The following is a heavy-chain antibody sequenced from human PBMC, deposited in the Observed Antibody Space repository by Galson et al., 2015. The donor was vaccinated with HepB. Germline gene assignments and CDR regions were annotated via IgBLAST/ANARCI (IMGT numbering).Heavy chain of an antibody. V-gene: IGHV3-7*03. CDR3: TREVWGTLDF. D-gene: IGHD3-16*01. Sequence: SLRLSCAASGFIFSQYWMAWVRQVPGKGLEWVASITHDGSARDSVDSVKGRFTFSGDNARNSLYLQMNNLRGEDTAVYYCTREVWGTLDFWGQGTLVTVSS. CDR1: GFIFSQYW. J-gene: IGHJ4*02. CDR2: ITHDGSAR.